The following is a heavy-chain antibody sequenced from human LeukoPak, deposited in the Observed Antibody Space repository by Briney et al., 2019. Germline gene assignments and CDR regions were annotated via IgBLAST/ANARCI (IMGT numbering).Heavy chain of an antibody. CDR3: ARIPYSSGWYYHYYGMDV. J-gene: IGHJ6*02. CDR2: ISAYNGNT. Sequence: ASVKVSCKASGYTFTSYGISWVRQAPGQGLEWMGWISAYNGNTNYAQKLQGRVTMTTDTSTSTAYMELRSLRSDDTAVYYCARIPYSSGWYYHYYGMDVWGQGTTVTVSS. D-gene: IGHD6-19*01. CDR1: GYTFTSYG. V-gene: IGHV1-18*01.